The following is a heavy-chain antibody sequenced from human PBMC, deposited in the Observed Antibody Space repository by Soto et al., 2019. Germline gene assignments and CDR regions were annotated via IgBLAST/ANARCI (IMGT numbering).Heavy chain of an antibody. V-gene: IGHV4-59*03. Sequence: SETLSLTCTVSGASISTSYWSWIRQPPGKGLEWIGYIYYTGSTDYNPSLKSRVTISVESSKNQFSLKMSSVTAADTAVYYCAKNYGSGSNHYYFHYYMDVWGKGTTVTVSS. J-gene: IGHJ6*03. CDR2: IYYTGST. CDR3: AKNYGSGSNHYYFHYYMDV. CDR1: GASISTSY. D-gene: IGHD3-10*01.